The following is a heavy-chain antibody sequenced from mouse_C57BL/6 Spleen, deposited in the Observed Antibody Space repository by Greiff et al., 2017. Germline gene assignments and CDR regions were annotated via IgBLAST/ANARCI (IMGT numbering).Heavy chain of an antibody. CDR2: IYPRSGNT. V-gene: IGHV1-81*01. CDR1: GYTFTSYG. J-gene: IGHJ3*01. CDR3: ARDEKPTGFAY. Sequence: VQRVESGAELARPGASVKLSCKASGYTFTSYGISWVKQRTGQGLEWIGEIYPRSGNTYYNEKFKGKATLTADKSSSTAYMELRSLTSEDSAVYFCARDEKPTGFAYWGQGTLVTVSA.